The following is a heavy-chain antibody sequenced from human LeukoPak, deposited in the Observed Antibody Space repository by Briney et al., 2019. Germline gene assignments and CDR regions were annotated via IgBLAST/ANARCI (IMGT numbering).Heavy chain of an antibody. CDR3: ARDRIAAAGPPVDAFDI. CDR1: GFTVSSNY. CDR2: IYSGGST. Sequence: GGSLRLSCAASGFTVSSNYMSWVRQAPGKGLEWVSVIYSGGSTYYADSVKGRFTISRDNSKNTLYLQMNSLRAEDTAVYYCARDRIAAAGPPVDAFDIWGQGTMVTVSS. V-gene: IGHV3-53*01. D-gene: IGHD6-13*01. J-gene: IGHJ3*02.